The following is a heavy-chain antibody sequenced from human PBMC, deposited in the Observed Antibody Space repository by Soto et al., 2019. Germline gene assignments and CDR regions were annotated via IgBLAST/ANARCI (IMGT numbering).Heavy chain of an antibody. D-gene: IGHD1-26*01. V-gene: IGHV2-5*02. CDR1: GFSLSTSRVG. J-gene: IGHJ4*02. Sequence: QITLKESGPTLVKPTQTLTLTCTFSGFSLSTSRVGVGWIRQPPGKALEWLAVIYWDDAKTYRPSLKSRLTINKYTSKTQVALTKINLDPVDTATYYCAHAYGGRSLYWGQGTLVTVSS. CDR2: IYWDDAK. CDR3: AHAYGGRSLY.